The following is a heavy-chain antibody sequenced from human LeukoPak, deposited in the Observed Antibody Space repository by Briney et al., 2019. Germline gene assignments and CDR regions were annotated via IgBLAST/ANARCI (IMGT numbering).Heavy chain of an antibody. CDR2: INAGNGNT. CDR1: GYTFTSYA. J-gene: IGHJ4*02. D-gene: IGHD6-13*01. CDR3: ARATQQLIPLDY. Sequence: GASVKVSCKASGYTFTSYAMHWVRQAPGQRLEWMGWINAGNGNTKYSQKFQGRDTITRDTSASTAYMELSSLRSEDTAVYYCARATQQLIPLDYWGQGTLVTVSS. V-gene: IGHV1-3*01.